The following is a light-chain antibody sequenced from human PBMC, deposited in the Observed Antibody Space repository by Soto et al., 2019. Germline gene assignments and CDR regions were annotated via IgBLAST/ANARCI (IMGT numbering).Light chain of an antibody. CDR3: HQYGTSPLT. CDR1: QSVTSNF. J-gene: IGKJ4*01. Sequence: IVLTQSPGTLSLSPGERATLSCRASQSVTSNFLAWYQQTPGQAPRLLVYDASSRATGIPERFSGSGSGTDFTFTISRLEPEDLGVYYCHQYGTSPLTFGGGTKVEIK. V-gene: IGKV3-20*01. CDR2: DAS.